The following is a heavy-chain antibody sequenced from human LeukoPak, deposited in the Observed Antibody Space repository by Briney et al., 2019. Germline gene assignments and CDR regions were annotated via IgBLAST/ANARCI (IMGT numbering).Heavy chain of an antibody. D-gene: IGHD3-3*01. CDR3: ARVSPITVFGVDYYYYMDV. CDR1: GGSISSYY. V-gene: IGHV4-59*01. CDR2: IYYSGST. J-gene: IGHJ6*03. Sequence: SETLSLTCTVSGGSISSYYWSWIRQPPGKGLEWVGYIYYSGSTNYNPSLKSRVTISVGTSKNQFSLKLSSVTAADTAVYYCARVSPITVFGVDYYYYMDVWGKGTTVTVSS.